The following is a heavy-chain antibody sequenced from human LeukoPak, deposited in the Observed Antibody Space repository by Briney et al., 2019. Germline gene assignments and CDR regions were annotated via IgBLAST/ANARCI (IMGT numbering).Heavy chain of an antibody. CDR3: AKEPREYCSSTSCPNWIDP. J-gene: IGHJ5*02. V-gene: IGHV3-23*01. D-gene: IGHD2-2*01. Sequence: GGSLRLSCEASQFTFSRFAMSWIRQAPGTGLEWVSTLSGSGTATYYADSVKGRFTTSRDNSKNTLYLQTSSLRAEDTAVYYCAKEPREYCSSTSCPNWIDPWGQGTLVTVSS. CDR2: LSGSGTAT. CDR1: QFTFSRFA.